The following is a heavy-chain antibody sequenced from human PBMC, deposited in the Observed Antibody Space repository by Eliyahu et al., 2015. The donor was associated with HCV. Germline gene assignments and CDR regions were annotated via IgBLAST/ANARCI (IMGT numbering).Heavy chain of an antibody. CDR2: LSGSGGTT. D-gene: IGHD1-1*01. CDR1: GFXFSNYA. J-gene: IGHJ5*02. CDR3: AKDRATGFNNWFDP. Sequence: EVQLLESGGGLVQPGGSLRLSCAASGFXFSNYAMSWVRQAPGKGLEWVSGLSGSGGTTYYAESVKGRFTISRDNSKNTLYLQMNSLRAEDTAVYYCAKDRATGFNNWFDPWGQGTLVTVSS. V-gene: IGHV3-23*01.